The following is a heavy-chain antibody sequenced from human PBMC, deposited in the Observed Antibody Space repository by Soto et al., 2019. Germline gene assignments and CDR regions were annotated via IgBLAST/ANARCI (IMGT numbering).Heavy chain of an antibody. Sequence: SETLSRTGTVTGYSVNSYYWSWRRQPPGKCLECMGYVYYSGSTNYNPSLKSRVTISVDTSKNQISLRLKSVTAADTAVYYCARAATSGIHYFDYWGQGSLVTVSS. CDR2: VYYSGST. V-gene: IGHV4-59*02. J-gene: IGHJ4*02. CDR1: GYSVNSYY. D-gene: IGHD6-13*01. CDR3: ARAATSGIHYFDY.